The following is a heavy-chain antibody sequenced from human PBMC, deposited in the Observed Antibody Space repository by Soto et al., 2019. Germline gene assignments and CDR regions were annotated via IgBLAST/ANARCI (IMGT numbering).Heavy chain of an antibody. Sequence: SETLSLTCTVSGGSISSSSYYWGWIRQPPGKGLEWIGSIYYSGSTYYNPSLKSRVTISVDTSKNQFSLRLSSVTAADTAVYYCSRAIPTGYGPTTLDHWGQGTLVTASS. CDR3: SRAIPTGYGPTTLDH. CDR2: IYYSGST. J-gene: IGHJ4*02. CDR1: GGSISSSSYY. D-gene: IGHD5-18*01. V-gene: IGHV4-39*01.